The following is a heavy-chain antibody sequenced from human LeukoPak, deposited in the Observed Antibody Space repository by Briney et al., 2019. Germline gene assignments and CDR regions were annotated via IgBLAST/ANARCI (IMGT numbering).Heavy chain of an antibody. CDR3: ARGDIGAFDL. Sequence: SETLSLTCSVSGGSISSYYWSWVRQPPGKGLEWIGYIHYKGNTNSNPSLKSRVTISVDTSNAQFSLKLTSVTAADTAMYYCARGDIGAFDLWGQGTMVTVSS. CDR2: IHYKGNT. D-gene: IGHD3-16*01. V-gene: IGHV4-59*01. J-gene: IGHJ3*01. CDR1: GGSISSYY.